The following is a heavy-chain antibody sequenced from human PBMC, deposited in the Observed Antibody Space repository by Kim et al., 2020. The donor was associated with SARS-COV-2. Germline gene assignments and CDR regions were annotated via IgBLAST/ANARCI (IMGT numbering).Heavy chain of an antibody. Sequence: KSRSTISRDNSKNTLYLQMGSLRAEDTAVYYGAKAFSHLGRYLDYWGQGALVTVSS. CDR3: AKAFSHLGRYLDY. D-gene: IGHD1-26*01. V-gene: IGHV3-23*01. J-gene: IGHJ4*02.